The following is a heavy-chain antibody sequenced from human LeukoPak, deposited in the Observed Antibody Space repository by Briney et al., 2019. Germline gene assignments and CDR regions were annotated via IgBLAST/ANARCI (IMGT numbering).Heavy chain of an antibody. CDR2: INHSGST. D-gene: IGHD3-16*01. CDR3: ARVLRYTFGFADY. V-gene: IGHV4-34*01. Sequence: PSETLSLTCAVYGGSFSGYYWSWIRQPPGKGLEWIGEINHSGSTNYNPSLKSRVTMSVDTSMKHFSLKLSSVTAADTAIYFCARVLRYTFGFADYWGQGALVTVSS. J-gene: IGHJ4*02. CDR1: GGSFSGYY.